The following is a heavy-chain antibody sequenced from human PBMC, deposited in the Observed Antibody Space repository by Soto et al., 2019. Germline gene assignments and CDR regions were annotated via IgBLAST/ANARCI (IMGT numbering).Heavy chain of an antibody. Sequence: PGGSLRLSCAASGFTFSSYGMHWVRQAPGKGLEWVAVIWYDGSNKYYADSVKGRFTISRDNSKNTLYLQMNSLRAEDTAVYYCASDSPRRAVGYYYGMDVWGQGTTVTVSS. CDR1: GFTFSSYG. D-gene: IGHD1-26*01. CDR2: IWYDGSNK. CDR3: ASDSPRRAVGYYYGMDV. J-gene: IGHJ6*02. V-gene: IGHV3-33*01.